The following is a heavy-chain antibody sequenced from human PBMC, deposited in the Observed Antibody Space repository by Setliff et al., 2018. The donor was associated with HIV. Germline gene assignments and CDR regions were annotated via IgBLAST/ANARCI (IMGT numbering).Heavy chain of an antibody. CDR1: GGSFSNYY. Sequence: LSLTCTVYGGSFSNYYTNWIRQPPGKGLEWIGELSPSGTTRSSPSLKSRVTISLDTSKNQFSLKLTSVTAADTAIYYCASFLVTTVTNQDYWGQGTPVTVSS. D-gene: IGHD4-17*01. J-gene: IGHJ4*02. CDR2: LSPSGTT. CDR3: ASFLVTTVTNQDY. V-gene: IGHV4-34*01.